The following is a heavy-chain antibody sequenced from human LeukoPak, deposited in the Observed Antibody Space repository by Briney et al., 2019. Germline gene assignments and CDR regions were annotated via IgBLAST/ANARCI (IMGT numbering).Heavy chain of an antibody. D-gene: IGHD2-2*01. J-gene: IGHJ4*02. CDR2: ISSSSSYI. CDR3: AKAGIVVVPAALDY. V-gene: IGHV3-21*04. CDR1: GFTFSSYS. Sequence: PGGSLRLSCAASGFTFSSYSMNWVRQAPGKGLEWVSSISSSSSYIYYADSVKGRFTISRDNSKNTLYLQMNSLRAEDTAVYYCAKAGIVVVPAALDYWGQGTLVTVSS.